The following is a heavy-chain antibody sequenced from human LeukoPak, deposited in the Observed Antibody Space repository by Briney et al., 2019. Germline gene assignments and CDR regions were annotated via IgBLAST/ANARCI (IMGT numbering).Heavy chain of an antibody. V-gene: IGHV4-38-2*01. J-gene: IGHJ6*03. Sequence: PSETLSLTCAVSGYSISSGYYWGWIRQPPGKGLEWIGSIYHSGSTYYNPSLKSRVTISVDTSKNQFSLKLSSVTAADTAVYYCARLQGYYYMDVWGKGTTVTVSS. CDR3: ARLQGYYYMDV. CDR1: GYSISSGYY. CDR2: IYHSGST.